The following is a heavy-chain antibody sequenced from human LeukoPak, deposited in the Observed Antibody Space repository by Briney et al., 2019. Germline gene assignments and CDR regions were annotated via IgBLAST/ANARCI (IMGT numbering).Heavy chain of an antibody. D-gene: IGHD2-2*01. J-gene: IGHJ4*02. CDR3: ARQGGIVVVPAAIYFDY. CDR2: IYYSGST. CDR1: GGSISSSSYY. V-gene: IGHV4-39*01. Sequence: SETLSLTCTVSGGSISSSSYYWGWIRQPPGKGLEWIGSIYYSGSTYYNPPLKSRVTISVDTSKNQFSLKLSSVTAADTAVYYCARQGGIVVVPAAIYFDYWGQGTLVTVSS.